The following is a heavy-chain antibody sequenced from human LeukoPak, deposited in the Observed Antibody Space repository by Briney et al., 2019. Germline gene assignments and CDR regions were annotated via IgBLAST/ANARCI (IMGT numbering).Heavy chain of an antibody. Sequence: GGSLRLSCATSGFTFSNYDMQWVRQAPGKGLEWVAFIRSDGKNKYYADSVKGRFTISRDNSKNTVYLQMNSLRAQDTAVYFCAKNKAYDSSGSSYGGLNYWGQGTLVTVSS. J-gene: IGHJ4*02. V-gene: IGHV3-30*02. D-gene: IGHD3-22*01. CDR2: IRSDGKNK. CDR1: GFTFSNYD. CDR3: AKNKAYDSSGSSYGGLNY.